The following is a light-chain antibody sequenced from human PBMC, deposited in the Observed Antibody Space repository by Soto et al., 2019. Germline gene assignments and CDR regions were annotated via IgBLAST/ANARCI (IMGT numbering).Light chain of an antibody. Sequence: NFMLTQPHSVSESPGKTVTISCNRSSGSIASNYVQWYQQRPGSAPTPVIYEDNERHSGVPDRFSGSIDSSSNSASLTISGLKTDDEADYYCQSYHSGNVVFGGGTKVTVL. CDR2: EDN. J-gene: IGLJ2*01. CDR1: SGSIASNY. V-gene: IGLV6-57*04. CDR3: QSYHSGNVV.